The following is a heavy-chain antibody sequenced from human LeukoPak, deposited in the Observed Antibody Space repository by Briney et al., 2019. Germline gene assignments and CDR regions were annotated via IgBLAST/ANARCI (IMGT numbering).Heavy chain of an antibody. CDR2: INHSGST. CDR1: GGSFSGYY. D-gene: IGHD5-18*01. J-gene: IGHJ6*03. V-gene: IGHV4-34*01. Sequence: PSETLSLTCAVYGGSFSGYYWSWNRQPPGKGLEWIGEINHSGSTNYNPSLKSRVTISVDTSKNQFSLKLSSVTAADTAVYYCARGRIQLWLRLSYYYYMDVWGKGTTVTVSS. CDR3: ARGRIQLWLRLSYYYYMDV.